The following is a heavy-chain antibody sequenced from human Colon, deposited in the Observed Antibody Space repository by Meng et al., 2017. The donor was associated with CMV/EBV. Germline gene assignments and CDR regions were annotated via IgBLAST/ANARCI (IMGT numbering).Heavy chain of an antibody. CDR3: ARASYWYFDL. J-gene: IGHJ2*01. Sequence: GGSLRLSCAVSGFPLNSHGMHWVRQAPGKGLEWVSSISSGLSHIYYADSVKGRFSISRDDAKNSLFLQMNSLRAEDTAVYYCARASYWYFDLWGRGTLVTVSS. CDR1: GFPLNSHG. CDR2: ISSGLSHI. V-gene: IGHV3-21*01.